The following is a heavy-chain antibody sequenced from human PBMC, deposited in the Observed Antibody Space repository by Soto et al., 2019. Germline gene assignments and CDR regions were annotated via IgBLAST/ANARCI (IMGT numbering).Heavy chain of an antibody. CDR2: ISSSSNYI. J-gene: IGHJ4*02. V-gene: IGHV3-21*01. D-gene: IGHD5-12*01. CDR3: ARGRIVATKTGYYFDY. Sequence: SLRLSCAASELIFSTYSMNWVRQAPGKGLKWVSSISSSSNYINYADSVKGRFTISRDNAKNSLYLQMNSLRAEDTAVYYCARGRIVATKTGYYFDYWGQGTLVTVS. CDR1: ELIFSTYS.